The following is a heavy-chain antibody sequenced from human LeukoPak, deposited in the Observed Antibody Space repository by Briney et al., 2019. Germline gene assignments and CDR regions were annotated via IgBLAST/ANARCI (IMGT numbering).Heavy chain of an antibody. D-gene: IGHD3-16*01. CDR1: GFSISSGYT. CDR3: ARVGHPLGDAFDI. Sequence: SEALSLTCTVSGFSISSGYTWGWIRQPPGKGLEWIGRIYHSGSTSYNPSVKSRVTISVDTSKNHFSLKLNSVTAADTAVYYCARVGHPLGDAFDIWGQGTMVTVSS. CDR2: IYHSGST. J-gene: IGHJ3*02. V-gene: IGHV4-38-2*02.